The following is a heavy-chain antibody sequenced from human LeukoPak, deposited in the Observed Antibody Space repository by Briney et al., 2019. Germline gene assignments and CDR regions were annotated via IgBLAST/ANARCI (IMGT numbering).Heavy chain of an antibody. CDR3: ARRSSRVRGVTSPFDY. D-gene: IGHD3-10*01. CDR2: IYYSGST. V-gene: IGHV4-39*01. CDR1: GGSISSSSYY. Sequence: PSETLSLTCTVSGGSISSSSYYWGWIRQPPGNGLEWIGSIYYSGSTYYNPSLKSRVTISVDTSKNQFSLKLSSVTAADTAVYYCARRSSRVRGVTSPFDYWGQGTLVTVSS. J-gene: IGHJ4*02.